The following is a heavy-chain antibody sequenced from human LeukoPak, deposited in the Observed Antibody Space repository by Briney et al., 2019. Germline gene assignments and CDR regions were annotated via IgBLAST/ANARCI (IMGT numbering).Heavy chain of an antibody. V-gene: IGHV4-39*01. J-gene: IGHJ4*02. Sequence: PSETLSLTCTVSGGSISSSSYYWGWIRQPPGKGLEWIGSIYYSGSTYYNPSLKSRVTISVDTSKNQFSLKLSSVTAADTAVYYCARNFNAVDYWGQGTLVTVSS. CDR1: GGSISSSSYY. CDR3: ARNFNAVDY. CDR2: IYYSGST. D-gene: IGHD1-7*01.